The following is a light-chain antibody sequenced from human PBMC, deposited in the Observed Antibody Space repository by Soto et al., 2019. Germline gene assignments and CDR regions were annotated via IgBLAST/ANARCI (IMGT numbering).Light chain of an antibody. J-gene: IGLJ1*01. CDR1: SSDVGGYNY. CDR2: EVT. CDR3: CSHAGDNTYV. V-gene: IGLV2-8*01. Sequence: QSALTQPPSASGSPGQSVTISCTGTSSDVGGYNYVSWYQQHPGKAPKLMIYEVTKRPSGVPDRFSGSKSGNTASLNVSGLQAEDEAHYFCCSHAGDNTYVFGTGTKVTV.